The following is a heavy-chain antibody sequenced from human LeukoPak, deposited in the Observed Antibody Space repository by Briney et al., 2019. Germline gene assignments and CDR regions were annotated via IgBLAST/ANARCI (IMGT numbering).Heavy chain of an antibody. CDR1: GYTFTGYY. J-gene: IGHJ4*02. D-gene: IGHD2-2*01. V-gene: IGHV1-2*02. CDR2: INPNSGGT. Sequence: GASVKVSCKASGYTFTGYYMHWVRQAPGQGLEWMGWINPNSGGTNYAQKFQGRVTMTRDTSISTVYMELSRLRSDDTAVYYCATQGGYCSSTSCYSDYWGQGTLVTVSS. CDR3: ATQGGYCSSTSCYSDY.